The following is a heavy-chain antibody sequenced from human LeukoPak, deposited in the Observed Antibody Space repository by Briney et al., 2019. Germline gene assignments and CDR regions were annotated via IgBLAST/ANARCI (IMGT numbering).Heavy chain of an antibody. J-gene: IGHJ3*02. Sequence: GGSLRLSCAASGFTYSSYAMSWVRQAPGKGLEWVSAISGSGGSTYYADSVKGRFTIPRDNSKNTLYLQMNSLRAEDTAVYYCAKYRITMIVVGGAFDIWGQGTMVTVSS. V-gene: IGHV3-23*01. D-gene: IGHD3-22*01. CDR1: GFTYSSYA. CDR3: AKYRITMIVVGGAFDI. CDR2: ISGSGGST.